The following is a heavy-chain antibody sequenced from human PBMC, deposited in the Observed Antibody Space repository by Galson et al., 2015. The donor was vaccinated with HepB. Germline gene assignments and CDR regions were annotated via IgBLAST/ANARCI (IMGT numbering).Heavy chain of an antibody. Sequence: SVKVSCKASGYTFTSYGISWVRQAPGQGLEWMGWISAYNGNTNYAQKLQGRVTMTTDTSTSTAYMELRSLRSYDTAVYYCARDGGMEEGGYYYYYGMDVWGQGTTVTVSS. CDR2: ISAYNGNT. CDR3: ARDGGMEEGGYYYYYGMDV. J-gene: IGHJ6*02. D-gene: IGHD3-16*01. V-gene: IGHV1-18*04. CDR1: GYTFTSYG.